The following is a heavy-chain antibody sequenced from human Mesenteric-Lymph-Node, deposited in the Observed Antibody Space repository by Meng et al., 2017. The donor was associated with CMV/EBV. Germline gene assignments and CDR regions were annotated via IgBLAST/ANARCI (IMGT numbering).Heavy chain of an antibody. V-gene: IGHV3-30-3*01. CDR3: ARVVGGYYQKYYFDS. D-gene: IGHD3-22*01. CDR1: GFTFSSYA. CDR2: ISYDGSNK. J-gene: IGHJ4*02. Sequence: GGSLRLSCAASGFTFSSYAMHWVRQAPGKGLEWVAVISYDGSNKYYADSVKGRFTISRDNSKNTLYLQMNSLRAEDTAVYYCARVVGGYYQKYYFDSWGQGTLVTVSS.